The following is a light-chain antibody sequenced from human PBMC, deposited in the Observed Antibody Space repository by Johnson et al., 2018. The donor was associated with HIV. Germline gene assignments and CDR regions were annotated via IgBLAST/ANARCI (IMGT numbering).Light chain of an antibody. CDR3: GTGDSSLSAGIYV. Sequence: QSVLTQPPSVSAAPGQKVTISCSGSSSNIGNNYVSWYQQLPGTAPKLLIYDNNKRPSGIPDRFSGSKSGTSATLGITGLQTGDGADYYCGTGDSSLSAGIYVFGTGTKVTVL. CDR2: DNN. CDR1: SSNIGNNY. J-gene: IGLJ1*01. V-gene: IGLV1-51*01.